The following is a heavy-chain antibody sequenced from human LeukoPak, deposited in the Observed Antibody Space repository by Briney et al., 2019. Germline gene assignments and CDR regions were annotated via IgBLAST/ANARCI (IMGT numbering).Heavy chain of an antibody. V-gene: IGHV4-59*08. Sequence: SETLSLTCTVSGGSISGDHWNWIRQPPGKGLEWIGYIYYSGNTNYNPSLKSRVTISVDTSKNQFSLKLSSVTAADTYVYYCARRNDFDIWGQGTMVTVSS. CDR2: IYYSGNT. J-gene: IGHJ3*02. CDR1: GGSISGDH. CDR3: ARRNDFDI.